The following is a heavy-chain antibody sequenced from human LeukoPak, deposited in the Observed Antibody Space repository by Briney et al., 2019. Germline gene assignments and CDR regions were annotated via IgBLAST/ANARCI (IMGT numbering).Heavy chain of an antibody. CDR2: IDWDDDK. CDR3: ARARYYYDSSGYYQPVDY. V-gene: IGHV2-70*11. Sequence: SGPTLVKPPETLTLTGTFSGFSLSTRGMCVSWIRQPPGKALEWLARIDWDDDKYYSTSLKTRLTISKDTPKNQVVLTMTNMDPVDTATYYCARARYYYDSSGYYQPVDYWGQGTLVTVSA. D-gene: IGHD3-22*01. J-gene: IGHJ4*02. CDR1: GFSLSTRGMC.